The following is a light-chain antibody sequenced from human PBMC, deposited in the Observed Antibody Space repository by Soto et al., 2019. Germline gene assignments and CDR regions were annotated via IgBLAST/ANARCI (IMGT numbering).Light chain of an antibody. J-gene: IGKJ1*01. CDR2: GTS. V-gene: IGKV3-20*01. CDR1: QSVTDNY. Sequence: EIVLTQSPGTLSLSPGERATLSCRASQSVTDNYLSWYQQRPGQAPRLLIYGTSSRATGIPDRFSGSRSGTDFTLTISRLEPEYSAVYYCQHYGNSPTFGQGTKVEIK. CDR3: QHYGNSPT.